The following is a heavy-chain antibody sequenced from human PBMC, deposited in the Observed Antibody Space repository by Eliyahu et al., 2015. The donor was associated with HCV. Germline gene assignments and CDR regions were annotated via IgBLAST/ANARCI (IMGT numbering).Heavy chain of an antibody. CDR2: IKXARDGGTT. CDR1: GFXFRXAW. D-gene: IGHD1-14*01. CDR3: AADLPEKPDHPIDD. J-gene: IGHJ4*02. V-gene: IGHV3-15*05. Sequence: EVQLVESGGGXVKPGGSLRLXCFASGFXFRXAWMSWVRQXPGKGLEWVGXIKXARDGGTTDYAAPVKGRFTMSRDDSQNTLXLQMNSLTSEDTAVYYCAADLPEKPDHPIDDWGQGTLVTVSS.